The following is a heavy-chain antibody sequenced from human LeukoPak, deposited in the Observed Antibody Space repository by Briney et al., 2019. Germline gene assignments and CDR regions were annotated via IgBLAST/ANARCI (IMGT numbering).Heavy chain of an antibody. V-gene: IGHV1-2*02. CDR1: GYTFTDYY. D-gene: IGHD3-22*01. CDR3: ARVQYYFDSSDAFDI. CDR2: INPNSGGT. J-gene: IGHJ3*02. Sequence: ASVKVSCKASGYTFTDYYIHWVRQAPGQGLEWMGWINPNSGGTNYVQKFQDRVTMTRDTSISTAYMDLSRLRSDDTAVYYCARVQYYFDSSDAFDIWGQGTMVTVSS.